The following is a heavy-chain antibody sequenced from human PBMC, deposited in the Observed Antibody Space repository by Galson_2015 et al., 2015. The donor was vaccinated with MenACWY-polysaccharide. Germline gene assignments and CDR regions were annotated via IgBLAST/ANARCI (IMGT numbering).Heavy chain of an antibody. Sequence: SVKVSCKASGYTFTSYDINWVRQATGQGLEWMGWMNPNSGNTGYVQKFQGRVTMTRNTSISTAYMELSSLRSEDTAVYYCARATTVVTRWDYYYGMDVWGQGTTVTVSS. V-gene: IGHV1-8*01. CDR3: ARATTVVTRWDYYYGMDV. CDR2: MNPNSGNT. J-gene: IGHJ6*02. CDR1: GYTFTSYD. D-gene: IGHD4-23*01.